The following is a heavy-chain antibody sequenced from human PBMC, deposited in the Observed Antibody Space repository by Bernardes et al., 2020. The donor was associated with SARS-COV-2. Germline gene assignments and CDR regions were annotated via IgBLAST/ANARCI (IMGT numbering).Heavy chain of an antibody. Sequence: GGTPGVSRIAPGFPLHSPPLHRGRPAPGEGLKYVAGVSWGGGGTTYADSVKGRVTISRDNFKNTLYLQMGSLRPEDTAVYYCARADFSGWDPDYGLDVWGQGTTVTVSS. J-gene: IGHJ6*02. CDR3: ARADFSGWDPDYGLDV. CDR2: VSWGGGGT. V-gene: IGHV3-64*02. D-gene: IGHD6-19*01. CDR1: GFPLHSPP.